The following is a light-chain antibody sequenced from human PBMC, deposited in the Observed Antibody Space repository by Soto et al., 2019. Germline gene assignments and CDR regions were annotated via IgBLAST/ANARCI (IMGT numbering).Light chain of an antibody. J-gene: IGKJ1*01. CDR1: QSVLYSSNNKNY. CDR2: WAS. Sequence: VMTQSPDSLAVSLGEGATIDCKSSQSVLYSSNNKNYLAWYQQKPGQPPKLLIYWASTRESGVPDRFSGSGSGTDFTLTISSLQAEDVAVYYCQQYYSIPPTFGQGTRWISN. V-gene: IGKV4-1*01. CDR3: QQYYSIPPT.